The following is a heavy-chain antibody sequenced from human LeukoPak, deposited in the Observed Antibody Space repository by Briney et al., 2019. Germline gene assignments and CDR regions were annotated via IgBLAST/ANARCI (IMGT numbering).Heavy chain of an antibody. Sequence: SQTISLTCAISGDSVSSNSAAWNWIRQSPSRGLEWLGRSYYRSKWYNDYAVSVKSRITINPGTSKNQFSLQLNSVTPEDTAVYYCARVSWGWFGELLSNFDYWGQGTLVTVSS. D-gene: IGHD3-10*01. V-gene: IGHV6-1*01. J-gene: IGHJ4*02. CDR3: ARVSWGWFGELLSNFDY. CDR1: GDSVSSNSAA. CDR2: SYYRSKWYN.